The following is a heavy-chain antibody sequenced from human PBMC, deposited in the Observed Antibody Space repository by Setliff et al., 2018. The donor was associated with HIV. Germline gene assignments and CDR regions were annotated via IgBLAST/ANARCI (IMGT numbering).Heavy chain of an antibody. CDR3: TGNFDF. J-gene: IGHJ4*02. CDR1: GFTFSSYW. CDR2: IDADGSTT. V-gene: IGHV3-74*01. Sequence: GESLKISCAASGFTFSSYWMHWVRQVPGKGLVWVSRIDADGSTTNYADSVKGRFTISRDNAKNTLHLQMNSLRAEDTAVYYCTGNFDFWGQGTLVTVSS.